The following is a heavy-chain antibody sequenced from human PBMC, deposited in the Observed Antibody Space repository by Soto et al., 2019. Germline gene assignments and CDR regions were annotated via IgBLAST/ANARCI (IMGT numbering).Heavy chain of an antibody. V-gene: IGHV3-74*01. Sequence: GALRLSCAASGFTFSSYWMHWVRQAPGKGLVWVSRINSDGSSTSYADSVKGRFTISRDNAKNTLYLQMNSLRAEDTAVYYCARDPPSPNIVVVVAATLMGYGMDVWGQGTTVTVSS. CDR1: GFTFSSYW. CDR2: INSDGSST. CDR3: ARDPPSPNIVVVVAATLMGYGMDV. J-gene: IGHJ6*02. D-gene: IGHD2-15*01.